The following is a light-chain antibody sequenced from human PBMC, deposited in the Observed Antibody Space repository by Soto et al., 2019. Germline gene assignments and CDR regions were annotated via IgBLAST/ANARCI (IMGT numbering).Light chain of an antibody. V-gene: IGKV3-15*01. CDR1: QSVSSN. J-gene: IGKJ2*01. Sequence: EIVMTQSPATLSVSPGERATLSCRASQSVSSNLAWYQQKPGQAPRLLIYGASTRATGIPARFSGSGSGTEFTLTISSLQSEDFAVYYCQQYNNWQVTLGQGTKLEIK. CDR2: GAS. CDR3: QQYNNWQVT.